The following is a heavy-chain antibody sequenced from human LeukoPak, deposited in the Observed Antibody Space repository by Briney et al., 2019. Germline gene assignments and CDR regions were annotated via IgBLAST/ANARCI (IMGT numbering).Heavy chain of an antibody. Sequence: ASVKVSCKASGYTFTSYGISWVRQAPGQGLEWMGWISAYNGNTNYAQKLQGGVTMTTDTSTSTAYMELRSLRSDDTAVYYCARDPRRYCSSTSCYLYFDYWGQGTLVTVSS. D-gene: IGHD2-2*01. J-gene: IGHJ4*02. CDR1: GYTFTSYG. V-gene: IGHV1-18*01. CDR3: ARDPRRYCSSTSCYLYFDY. CDR2: ISAYNGNT.